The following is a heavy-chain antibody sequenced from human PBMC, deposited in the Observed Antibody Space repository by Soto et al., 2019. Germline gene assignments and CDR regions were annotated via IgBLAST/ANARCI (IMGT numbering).Heavy chain of an antibody. CDR1: GGSISSGGYY. Sequence: QVQLQESGPGLVKPSQTLSLTCTVSGGSISSGGYYWSWIRQHPGKGLEWIGYIYYSGSTYYNPTLKSQVTIAVDTSKNQFSLKLSSGPAADTAVYYCARFRCCISTSCQGGDYWGQGTLVTVSS. CDR2: IYYSGST. CDR3: ARFRCCISTSCQGGDY. V-gene: IGHV4-31*01. D-gene: IGHD2-2*01. J-gene: IGHJ4*02.